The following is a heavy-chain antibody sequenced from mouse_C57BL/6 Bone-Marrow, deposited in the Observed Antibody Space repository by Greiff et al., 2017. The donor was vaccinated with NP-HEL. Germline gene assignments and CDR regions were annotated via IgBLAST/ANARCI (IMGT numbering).Heavy chain of an antibody. CDR1: GFTFTDYY. V-gene: IGHV7-3*01. CDR2: IRNKANGYTT. CDR3: ARYSGRSYDFDY. D-gene: IGHD1-1*01. J-gene: IGHJ2*01. Sequence: EVQLVESGGGLVQPGGSLSLSCAASGFTFTDYYMSWVRQPPGKALEWLGFIRNKANGYTTEYSASVKGRFTISRDNSQSILYLQMNALRAEDSATYFCARYSGRSYDFDYWGQGTTLTVSS.